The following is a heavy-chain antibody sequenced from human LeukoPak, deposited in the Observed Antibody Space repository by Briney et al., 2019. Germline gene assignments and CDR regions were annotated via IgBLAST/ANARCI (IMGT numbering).Heavy chain of an antibody. CDR1: GGSFSGYY. Sequence: SETLSLTCAVYGGSFSGYYWSWIRQPPGKRLEWIGEINHSGSTNYNPSLKSRVTISVDTSKNQFSLKLSSVTAADTAVYYCARGKPTPADDAFDIWGQGTMVTVSS. CDR3: ARGKPTPADDAFDI. CDR2: INHSGST. J-gene: IGHJ3*02. V-gene: IGHV4-34*01.